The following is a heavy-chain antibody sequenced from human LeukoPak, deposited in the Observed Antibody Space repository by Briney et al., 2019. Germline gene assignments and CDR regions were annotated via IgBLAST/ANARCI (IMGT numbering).Heavy chain of an antibody. CDR1: GFTFSSYA. Sequence: GGSLRLSCAASGFTFSSYAMSWVRRAPGKGMEWVSAISGSGGSTYYADSVKGRFTISRDNSKNTLYLQMNSLRAEDTAVYYCANLRYCSGGSCYSLWGQGTLVTVSS. V-gene: IGHV3-23*01. D-gene: IGHD2-15*01. CDR2: ISGSGGST. J-gene: IGHJ4*02. CDR3: ANLRYCSGGSCYSL.